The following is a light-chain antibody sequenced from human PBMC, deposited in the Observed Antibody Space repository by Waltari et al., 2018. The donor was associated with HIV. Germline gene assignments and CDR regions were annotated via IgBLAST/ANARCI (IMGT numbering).Light chain of an antibody. CDR1: SSNIGTHY. J-gene: IGLJ2*01. CDR3: AAWDENLSGRVV. V-gene: IGLV1-47*01. Sequence: QSVLTQPPSASGTPGQRVTISCSGSSSNIGTHYIYWYQQLPGTAPKLLTYRNNQRPSGVPDRFSGSKSGTSVFLAISGLRSEDEADYYCAAWDENLSGRVVFGGGTKLTVL. CDR2: RNN.